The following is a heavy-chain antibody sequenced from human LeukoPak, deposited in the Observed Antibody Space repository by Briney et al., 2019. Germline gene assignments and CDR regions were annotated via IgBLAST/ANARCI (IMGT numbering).Heavy chain of an antibody. V-gene: IGHV3-23*01. CDR3: AKQPGSYPYCFDY. J-gene: IGHJ4*02. D-gene: IGHD1-14*01. Sequence: GGSLRLSCAASGFTFSSYAMNWVRQAPGKGLEWVSSISGGGANTYYADSVKGRYTISRDNSKNTLYLQMNSLRAEDTAVYYCAKQPGSYPYCFDYWGQGTLVTVSS. CDR2: ISGGGANT. CDR1: GFTFSSYA.